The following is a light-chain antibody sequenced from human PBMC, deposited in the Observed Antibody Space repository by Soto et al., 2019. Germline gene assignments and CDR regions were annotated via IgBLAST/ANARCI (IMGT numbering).Light chain of an antibody. V-gene: IGKV1-5*03. CDR2: KAS. Sequence: DVQMTQNTSTLSASVGDRVIITCQASQSISNWLAWYQQKPGKAPNLLIYKASSLKSGVPSRFSGSGSGTEFTLTISSLQPDDFATYYCQQYDTYWTFGQGTKVDIK. CDR1: QSISNW. CDR3: QQYDTYWT. J-gene: IGKJ1*01.